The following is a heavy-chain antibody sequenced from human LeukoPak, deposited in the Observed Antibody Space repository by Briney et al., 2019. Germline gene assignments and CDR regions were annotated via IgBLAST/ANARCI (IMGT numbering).Heavy chain of an antibody. CDR3: TRGDIGSAWLDP. CDR2: IRSKTYGGTT. D-gene: IGHD2-15*01. J-gene: IGHJ5*02. V-gene: IGHV3-49*03. Sequence: GGSLRLSCTSSGFTFGDYAMNWFRQAPGKGLEWVGFIRSKTYGGTTEYAASVKGRFTISRHDSKSIAYLQMNSLKTEDTAVYYCTRGDIGSAWLDPWGQGTLVTVSS. CDR1: GFTFGDYA.